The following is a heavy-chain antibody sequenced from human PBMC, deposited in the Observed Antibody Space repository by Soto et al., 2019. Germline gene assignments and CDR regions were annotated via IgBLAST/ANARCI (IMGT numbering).Heavy chain of an antibody. Sequence: SVKVSCKASGGTFSSYAISWVRQAPGQGLEWMGGIIPIFGIANYAQKFQGRVTITADESTSTAYMVLSSLRSEDTAVYYCARLRRRGLEIVVVIPHADAFDIGGQGTMVTVSS. V-gene: IGHV1-69*13. J-gene: IGHJ3*02. CDR2: IIPIFGIA. D-gene: IGHD3-22*01. CDR1: GGTFSSYA. CDR3: ARLRRRGLEIVVVIPHADAFDI.